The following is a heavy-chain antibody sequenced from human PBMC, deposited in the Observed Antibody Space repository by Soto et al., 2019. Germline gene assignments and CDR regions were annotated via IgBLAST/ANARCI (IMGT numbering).Heavy chain of an antibody. CDR2: SSPRGDTI. Sequence: SLRLSCVASGFSLANYPMNWVRQTPGKGLEWISYSSPRGDTIYYADSVEGRFTISRDNARNSLSLRMSSLRDEDSALYYCAKGPHTNVGWPYYFESWGQGAQGTVSS. CDR3: AKGPHTNVGWPYYFES. J-gene: IGHJ4*02. V-gene: IGHV3-48*02. D-gene: IGHD6-19*01. CDR1: GFSLANYP.